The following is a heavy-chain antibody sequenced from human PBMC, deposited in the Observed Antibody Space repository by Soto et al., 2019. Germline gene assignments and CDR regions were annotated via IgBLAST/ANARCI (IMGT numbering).Heavy chain of an antibody. CDR1: GFTFSGDA. V-gene: IGHV3-21*01. CDR2: ISTTSTYI. Sequence: EVQLVESGGGLVKPGGSLRLSSAASGFTFSGDAMNWVRQSPGKGLEWVSAISTTSTYIYYADSVKGRFTISRDTANNSLHLKMNDLRAEDTAVYYCARDYVMDVWGQGTTVTVSS. J-gene: IGHJ6*02. CDR3: ARDYVMDV. D-gene: IGHD3-10*02.